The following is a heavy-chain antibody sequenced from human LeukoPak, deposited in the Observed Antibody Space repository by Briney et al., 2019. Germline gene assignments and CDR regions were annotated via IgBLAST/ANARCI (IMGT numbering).Heavy chain of an antibody. D-gene: IGHD5-18*01. CDR1: GFTFSSYS. V-gene: IGHV3-21*01. Sequence: GGSLRLSCAASGFTFSSYSMNWVRQAPGKGLEWVSSISSSSSYIYYADSVKGRFTISRDNAKNSLYLQMNSLRAEDTAVYYCARSGGSYGYRSFDYWGQGTLVTVSS. CDR3: ARSGGSYGYRSFDY. J-gene: IGHJ4*02. CDR2: ISSSSSYI.